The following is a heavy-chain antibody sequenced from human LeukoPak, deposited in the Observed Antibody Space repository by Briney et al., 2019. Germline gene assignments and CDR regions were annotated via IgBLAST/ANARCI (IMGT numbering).Heavy chain of an antibody. V-gene: IGHV4-34*01. CDR1: GGSFSGYY. Sequence: SETLSLTCAVYGGSFSGYYWSWIRQPPGKGLEWIGEINHSGSTNYNPSLKSRVTISVDTSKNQFSLKLSSVTAADTAVYYCASYLGVAGTFHFDYWGQGTLVTVSS. D-gene: IGHD6-19*01. CDR2: INHSGST. CDR3: ASYLGVAGTFHFDY. J-gene: IGHJ4*02.